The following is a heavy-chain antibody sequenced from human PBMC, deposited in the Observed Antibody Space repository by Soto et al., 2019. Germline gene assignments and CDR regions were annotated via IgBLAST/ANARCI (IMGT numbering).Heavy chain of an antibody. CDR1: GFTFSPFW. V-gene: IGHV3-74*01. CDR2: INSDGNST. D-gene: IGHD4-4*01. CDR3: ARGSNHFDY. J-gene: IGHJ4*02. Sequence: AASGFTFSPFWMHWVRKVPGKGPVWVSRINSDGNSTSYADSVKGRLTISRDNAKNTLYLQMNSLRAEDTAVYYCARGSNHFDYWGQGTLVTVSS.